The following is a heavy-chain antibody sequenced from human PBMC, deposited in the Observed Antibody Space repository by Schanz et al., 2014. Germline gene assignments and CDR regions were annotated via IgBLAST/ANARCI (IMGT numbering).Heavy chain of an antibody. CDR1: GFTFSNYG. CDR3: AKELRPGTERPRGNFDY. D-gene: IGHD1-7*01. V-gene: IGHV3-21*02. J-gene: IGHJ4*02. Sequence: AQLVESGGGLVKPGGSLRLSCAASGFTFSNYGMSWVRQAPGKGLEWVSSISSTSTYINYADSVKGRFTISRDNAKNSLHLQMNSLRAEDTAVYYCAKELRPGTERPRGNFDYWGQGTLVTVSS. CDR2: ISSTSTYI.